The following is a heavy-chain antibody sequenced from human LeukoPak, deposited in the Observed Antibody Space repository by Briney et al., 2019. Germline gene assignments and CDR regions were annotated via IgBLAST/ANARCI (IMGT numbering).Heavy chain of an antibody. V-gene: IGHV1-18*01. J-gene: IGHJ4*02. CDR3: ARGHLSSAPTPFGEFPYLDY. CDR1: GYTFTSYG. Sequence: ASVKVSCKASGYTFTSYGISWVRQAPGQGLEWMGWISAYNGNTSYAQKLQGRVTMTTDTSTSTAYMELRSLRSDDTAVYYCARGHLSSAPTPFGEFPYLDYWGQGTLVTVSS. D-gene: IGHD3-10*01. CDR2: ISAYNGNT.